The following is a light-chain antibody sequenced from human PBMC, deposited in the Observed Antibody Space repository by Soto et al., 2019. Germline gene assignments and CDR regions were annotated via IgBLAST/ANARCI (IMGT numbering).Light chain of an antibody. J-gene: IGKJ1*01. CDR2: GAS. CDR1: QSVSSN. Sequence: EIVMTQSPATLSVSAGESATLSCRASQSVSSNLAWYQQKPGQAPRLLIYGASTWTTGIPARFSGSGFGTEFTLTISGLQSEDFAVYYCQQYDNYILTFGQGTKVEIK. CDR3: QQYDNYILT. V-gene: IGKV3-15*01.